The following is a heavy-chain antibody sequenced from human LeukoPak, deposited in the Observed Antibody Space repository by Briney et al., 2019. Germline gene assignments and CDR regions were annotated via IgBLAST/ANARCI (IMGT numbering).Heavy chain of an antibody. J-gene: IGHJ4*02. CDR3: ARGPPKLWSFDY. Sequence: ASVKVSCKASGYTFTRYYMHWVRQAPGQGLEWMGWINPNSGGTNYAQKFQGRVTMTRDTSISTAYMELSRLRSDDTAVYYCARGPPKLWSFDYWGQGTLVTVSS. CDR2: INPNSGGT. V-gene: IGHV1-2*02. CDR1: GYTFTRYY. D-gene: IGHD5-18*01.